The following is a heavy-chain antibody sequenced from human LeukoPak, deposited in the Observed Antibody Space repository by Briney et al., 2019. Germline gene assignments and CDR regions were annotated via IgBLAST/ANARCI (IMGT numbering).Heavy chain of an antibody. CDR1: GYTFTSYG. V-gene: IGHV1-18*01. CDR2: ISAYNGNT. CDR3: ARYYYDSSGYPLDY. J-gene: IGHJ4*02. Sequence: ASVKVSCKASGYTFTSYGISWVRHAPGQGLEWMGWISAYNGNTNYAQKLQGRVTMTTDTSTSTAYMELRSLRSDDTAVYYCARYYYDSSGYPLDYWGQGTLVTVSS. D-gene: IGHD3-22*01.